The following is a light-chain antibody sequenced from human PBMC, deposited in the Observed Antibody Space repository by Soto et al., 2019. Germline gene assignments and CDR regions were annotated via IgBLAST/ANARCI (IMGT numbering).Light chain of an antibody. Sequence: DIQMTQSPSSLSASVGDRVTITCRASQDISNSLAWYQQKPGKVPKVLIYAASILQSGVPARFSGSGSGTDFTLTISSRPPEDVATYYCQKYSSAPLTFGGGTKVEI. V-gene: IGKV1-27*01. J-gene: IGKJ4*01. CDR2: AAS. CDR1: QDISNS. CDR3: QKYSSAPLT.